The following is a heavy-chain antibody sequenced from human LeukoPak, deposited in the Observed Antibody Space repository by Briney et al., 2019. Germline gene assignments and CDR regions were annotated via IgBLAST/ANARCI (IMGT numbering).Heavy chain of an antibody. CDR1: GGSFSGYY. CDR3: ARGGTILEWSSNWFDP. CDR2: INHSGST. V-gene: IGHV4-34*01. J-gene: IGHJ5*02. Sequence: TSETLSLTCAVYGGSFSGYYWSWIRQPPGKGLEWIGEINHSGSTNYNPSLKRRVTISVDTSKNQFSLKLSSVTAADTAVYYCARGGTILEWSSNWFDPWGQGTLVTVSS. D-gene: IGHD3-3*01.